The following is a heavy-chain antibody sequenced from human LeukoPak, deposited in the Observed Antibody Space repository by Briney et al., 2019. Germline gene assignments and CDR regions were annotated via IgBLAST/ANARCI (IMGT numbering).Heavy chain of an antibody. CDR2: ISSSGSTI. CDR1: GFTFSSYE. CDR3: ARHVVAVGFDY. J-gene: IGHJ4*02. D-gene: IGHD3-22*01. Sequence: GGSLRLSCAASGFTFSSYEMNWVRQAPGKGLEWVSYISSSGSTIYYADSVKGRFTISRDNAKNSLYLQMNSLRAEDTAVYYCARHVVAVGFDYWGQGTLVTVSS. V-gene: IGHV3-48*03.